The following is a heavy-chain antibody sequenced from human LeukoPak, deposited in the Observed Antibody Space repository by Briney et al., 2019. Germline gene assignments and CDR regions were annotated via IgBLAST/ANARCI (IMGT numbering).Heavy chain of an antibody. CDR2: IYYSGST. CDR3: AQISSSTSVWFDP. V-gene: IGHV4-39*01. Sequence: PSETLSLTCTVSGGSISSSSYYWGWIRQPPGKGLEWIGSIYYSGSTYYNPSLKSRATISVDTSKNQFSLKLSSVTAADTAVYYCAQISSSTSVWFDPWGQGTLVTVSS. J-gene: IGHJ5*02. CDR1: GGSISSSSYY. D-gene: IGHD2-2*01.